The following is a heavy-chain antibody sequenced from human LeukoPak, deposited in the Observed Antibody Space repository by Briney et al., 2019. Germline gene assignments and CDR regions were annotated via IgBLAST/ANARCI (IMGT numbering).Heavy chain of an antibody. Sequence: SETLSLTCSVSGGSIRNYYWSWIRQPPGKGLEWIGFIFYSGSTNYNPSLKNRVTTSVDTSKNQFSLKLTSVTAADTAMYYCAREGSGDRYFDFWGQGTLVAVFS. J-gene: IGHJ4*02. D-gene: IGHD7-27*01. CDR3: AREGSGDRYFDF. CDR1: GGSIRNYY. CDR2: IFYSGST. V-gene: IGHV4-59*01.